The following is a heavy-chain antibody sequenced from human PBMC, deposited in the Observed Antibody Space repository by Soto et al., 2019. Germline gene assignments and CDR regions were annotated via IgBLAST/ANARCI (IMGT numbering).Heavy chain of an antibody. Sequence: QITLKESGPTLVKPTQTLTLTCTFSGFSLSTSGVGVVWIRQPPGKALEWLALIYWDDAKRYSPSLRSRLTITQDTSKTQVVLTMTNMGPMDTGTYYCAYAYDFISGTNWFDPWGQGTLVTVSS. V-gene: IGHV2-5*02. CDR1: GFSLSTSGVG. J-gene: IGHJ5*02. D-gene: IGHD3-3*01. CDR2: IYWDDAK. CDR3: AYAYDFISGTNWFDP.